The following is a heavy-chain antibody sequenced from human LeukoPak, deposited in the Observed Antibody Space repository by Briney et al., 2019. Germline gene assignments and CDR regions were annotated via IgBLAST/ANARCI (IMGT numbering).Heavy chain of an antibody. J-gene: IGHJ5*02. CDR3: ARHYGP. Sequence: NTSETLSLTCTVSGGSISISYYYCGWIRQPPREGLEWIGSIYSSGSTSYNPSLKSRVTISVDTSKNQFSLKLTSVTAADTAVYYCARHYGPWGQGTLVTVSS. V-gene: IGHV4-39*01. CDR2: IYSSGST. D-gene: IGHD4-17*01. CDR1: GGSISISYYY.